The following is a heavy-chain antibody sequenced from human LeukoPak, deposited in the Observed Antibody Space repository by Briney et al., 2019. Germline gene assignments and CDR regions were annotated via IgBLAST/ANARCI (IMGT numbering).Heavy chain of an antibody. D-gene: IGHD2-2*01. CDR1: GGSISSYY. CDR2: IYTSGST. CDR3: ARESVVVPAAIPTYYYYYMDV. J-gene: IGHJ6*03. V-gene: IGHV4-4*07. Sequence: SETLSLTCTVPGGSISSYYWSWIRQPAGKGLEWIGRIYTSGSTNYNPSLKSRVTMSVDTSKNQFSLKLSSVTAADTAVYYCARESVVVPAAIPTYYYYYMDVWGKGTAVTVSS.